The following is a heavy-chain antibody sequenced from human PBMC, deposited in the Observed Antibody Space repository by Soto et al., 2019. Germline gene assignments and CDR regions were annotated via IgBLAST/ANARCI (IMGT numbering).Heavy chain of an antibody. V-gene: IGHV3-53*01. CDR1: GFNFDSSY. CDR2: LYSGGQT. Sequence: TXVSLRLSCAVSGFNFDSSYMSWVRQAPGKGLEWVSILYSGGQTYYTESVRGRFTISRDISKNTLDLQMNRLTADDTAVYYCSKNNVAPAFVGFEYWGQGTLVTVSS. CDR3: SKNNVAPAFVGFEY. J-gene: IGHJ4*02. D-gene: IGHD2-2*01.